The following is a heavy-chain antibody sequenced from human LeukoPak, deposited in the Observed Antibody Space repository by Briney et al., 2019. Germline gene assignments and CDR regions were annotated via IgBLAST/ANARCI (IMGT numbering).Heavy chain of an antibody. CDR3: ARDRSGWYGRLFDY. J-gene: IGHJ4*02. V-gene: IGHV1-69*04. D-gene: IGHD6-19*01. Sequence: SVKVSCKASGGTFSSYAISWVRQAPGQGLEWMGRIIPILGIANYAQKFQGRVTITADKSTSTAYMELGSLRSEDTAVYYCARDRSGWYGRLFDYWGQGTLVTVSS. CDR2: IIPILGIA. CDR1: GGTFSSYA.